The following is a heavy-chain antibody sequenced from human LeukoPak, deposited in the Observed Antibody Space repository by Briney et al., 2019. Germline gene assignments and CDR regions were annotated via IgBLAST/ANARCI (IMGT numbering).Heavy chain of an antibody. D-gene: IGHD1-1*01. CDR1: GFTFSNYF. Sequence: GGSLRLSCAASGFTFSNYFMTWVRQAPGTGLEWVALTRQDGSDKYYVDSVKGRFTISRDNTKNSMFLQMNSLRVDDTAVYYCGRGAALNWNSGGIDYWGQGTLVTVSS. J-gene: IGHJ4*02. V-gene: IGHV3-7*01. CDR2: TRQDGSDK. CDR3: GRGAALNWNSGGIDY.